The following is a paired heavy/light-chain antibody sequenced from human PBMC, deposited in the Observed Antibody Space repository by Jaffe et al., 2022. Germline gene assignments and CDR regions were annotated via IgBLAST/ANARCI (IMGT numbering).Heavy chain of an antibody. J-gene: IGHJ4*02. D-gene: IGHD3-16*02. V-gene: IGHV1-46*03. CDR1: GYTFTSYY. CDR2: INPSGGST. CDR3: ARGVGYDYIWGSYRYTEDDFDY. Sequence: QVQLVQSGAEVKKPGASVKVSCKASGYTFTSYYMHWVRQAPGQGLEWMGIINPSGGSTSYAQKFQGRVTMTRDTSTSTVYMELSSLRSEDTAVYYCARGVGYDYIWGSYRYTEDDFDYWGQGTLVTVSS.
Light chain of an antibody. CDR3: AAWDDSLSGFWV. Sequence: QSVLTQPPSASGTPGQRVTISCSGSSSNIGSNYVYWYQQLPGTAPKLLIYRNNQRPSGVPDRFSGSKSGTSASLAISGLRSEDEADYYCAAWDDSLSGFWVFGGGTKLTVL. V-gene: IGLV1-47*01. CDR1: SSNIGSNY. CDR2: RNN. J-gene: IGLJ3*02.